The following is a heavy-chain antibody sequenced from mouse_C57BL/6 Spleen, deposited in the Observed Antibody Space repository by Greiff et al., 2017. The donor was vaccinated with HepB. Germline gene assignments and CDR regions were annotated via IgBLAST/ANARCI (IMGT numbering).Heavy chain of an antibody. V-gene: IGHV5-6*02. D-gene: IGHD2-4*01. CDR1: GFTFSSYG. Sequence: DVKLVESGGDLVKPGGSLKLSCAASGFTFSSYGMSWVRQTPDKRLEWVATISSGGSYTYYPDSVKGRFTISRDNAKNTLYLQMSSLKSEDTAMYYCARQMITTGGGFAYWGQGTLVTVSA. CDR3: ARQMITTGGGFAY. CDR2: ISSGGSYT. J-gene: IGHJ3*01.